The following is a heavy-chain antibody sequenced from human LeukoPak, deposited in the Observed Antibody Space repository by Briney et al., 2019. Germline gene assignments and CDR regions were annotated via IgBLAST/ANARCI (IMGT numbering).Heavy chain of an antibody. D-gene: IGHD4-23*01. V-gene: IGHV4-34*01. CDR3: ARATTVVTFDY. J-gene: IGHJ4*02. CDR1: GGSFSGYY. Sequence: SETLSLTCAVYGGSFSGYYWSWIRQPPGKGLEWIGEINHSGSTNYNPSLESRVTISVDTSKNQFSLKLSSVTAADTAVYHCARATTVVTFDYWGQGTLVTVSS. CDR2: INHSGST.